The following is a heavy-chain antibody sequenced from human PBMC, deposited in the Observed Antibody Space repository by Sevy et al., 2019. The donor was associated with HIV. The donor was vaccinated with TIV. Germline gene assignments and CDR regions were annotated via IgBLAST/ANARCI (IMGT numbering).Heavy chain of an antibody. CDR1: GFTFSRYG. Sequence: AGSLRLSCSASGFTFSRYGMHWVRQAPGKELEWVAVIKYDGSNKYYADSMKGRFTISRDNSKNTLYLQMNSLRIEDTVVYYWAKIMRGGSYGSGPEVWGQGTLVTVSS. J-gene: IGHJ4*02. CDR2: IKYDGSNK. CDR3: AKIMRGGSYGSGPEV. V-gene: IGHV3-30*18. D-gene: IGHD3-10*01.